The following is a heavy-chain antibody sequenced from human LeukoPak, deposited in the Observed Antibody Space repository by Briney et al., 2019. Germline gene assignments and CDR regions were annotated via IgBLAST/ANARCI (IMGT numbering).Heavy chain of an antibody. J-gene: IGHJ6*02. CDR2: IIPILGIA. Sequence: SVKVSCKASGGTFSSYTISWVRQAPGQGLEWMGRIIPILGIANYAQKFQGRVTITADKSTSTAYMELSSLRSEDTAVYYCARAPLGYCSGGSCSGGYYYYCMDVWGQGTTVTVSS. CDR3: ARAPLGYCSGGSCSGGYYYYCMDV. D-gene: IGHD2-15*01. CDR1: GGTFSSYT. V-gene: IGHV1-69*02.